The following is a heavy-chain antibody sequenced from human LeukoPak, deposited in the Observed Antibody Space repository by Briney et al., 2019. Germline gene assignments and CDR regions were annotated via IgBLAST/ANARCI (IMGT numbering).Heavy chain of an antibody. CDR3: ARDGGYSGYVLDFFHY. V-gene: IGHV3-33*01. CDR1: GFTFSSYG. CDR2: IWYDGSNK. J-gene: IGHJ4*02. D-gene: IGHD5-12*01. Sequence: GRSLRLTCAASGFTFSSYGMHWVRQAPGKGLEWVAVIWYDGSNKYYADSVKGRFTISRDNSKNTLYLQMNSLRAEDTAVYYCARDGGYSGYVLDFFHYWGQGTLVTVSS.